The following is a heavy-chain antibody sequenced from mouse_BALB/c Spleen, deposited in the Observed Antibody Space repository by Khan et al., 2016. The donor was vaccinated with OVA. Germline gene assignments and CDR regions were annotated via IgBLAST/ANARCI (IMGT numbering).Heavy chain of an antibody. CDR3: ANHGSSSAWLTY. Sequence: VQLQESGAELAKPGASVKMSCKASGYTFTSYWMHWVKQRPGQGLEWIGYINPSTGYNEYNQRFKDKATLTADKSSSTAYMQLSSLTSEESAVYYCANHGSSSAWLTYWGQGTLVTVSA. J-gene: IGHJ3*01. CDR1: GYTFTSYW. D-gene: IGHD1-1*01. CDR2: INPSTGYN. V-gene: IGHV1-7*01.